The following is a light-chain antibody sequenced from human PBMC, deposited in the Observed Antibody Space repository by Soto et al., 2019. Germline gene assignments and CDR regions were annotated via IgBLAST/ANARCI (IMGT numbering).Light chain of an antibody. J-gene: IGLJ2*01. CDR3: QSFDNSLSGPV. V-gene: IGLV1-40*01. CDR1: PPTLGQNYA. Sequence: QSVLTQPPSVSGAPGQRVPIPSLGDPPTLGQNYAVHWYQHLPGTAPKLLIYDNTHRPSGVPDRFSGSKSGTSASLAITGLQAEDEADYYCQSFDNSLSGPVFGGGTKLTVL. CDR2: DNT.